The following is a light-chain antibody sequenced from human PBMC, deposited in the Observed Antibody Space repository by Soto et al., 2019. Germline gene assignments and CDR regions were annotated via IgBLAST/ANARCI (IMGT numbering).Light chain of an antibody. CDR2: EVS. V-gene: IGLV2-23*02. CDR1: SSDVGSYNF. Sequence: QSVLTQPASVSGSPGQSITISCTGTSSDVGSYNFVSWYQQHPGKAPKLMIYEVSKRPSGVSNRFSGSKSGNTASLTISGLQAEDEADYYCCSYAGSSTSWVFGGGTKVTVL. CDR3: CSYAGSSTSWV. J-gene: IGLJ3*02.